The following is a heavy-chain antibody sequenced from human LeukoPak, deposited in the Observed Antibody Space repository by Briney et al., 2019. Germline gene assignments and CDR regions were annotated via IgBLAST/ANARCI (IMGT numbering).Heavy chain of an antibody. D-gene: IGHD2-8*02. CDR3: TRDDSWWRAFDI. Sequence: PGRSLRLFCTASGFTFGDYAMSWFRQAPGKGLEWVGFIRSKAYGGTTEYAASVKGRFTISRDDSKSIAYLQMNSLKTEDTAVYYCTRDDSWWRAFDIWGQGTMVTVSS. CDR1: GFTFGDYA. J-gene: IGHJ3*02. V-gene: IGHV3-49*03. CDR2: IRSKAYGGTT.